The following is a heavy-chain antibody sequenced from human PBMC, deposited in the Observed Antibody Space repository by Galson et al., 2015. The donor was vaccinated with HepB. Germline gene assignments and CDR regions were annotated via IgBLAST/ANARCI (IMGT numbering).Heavy chain of an antibody. CDR1: GFTFSTYS. V-gene: IGHV3-48*02. Sequence: SLRLSCAASGFTFSTYSMNWVRQAPGKGLEWLSYISSNSATIYYADSVKGRFTVSRDNAKNSLYLQMNSLRDEDTALYYCARPRRAYSYGNIDSWGQGTLVTVSS. CDR3: ARPRRAYSYGNIDS. CDR2: ISSNSATI. J-gene: IGHJ4*02. D-gene: IGHD5-18*01.